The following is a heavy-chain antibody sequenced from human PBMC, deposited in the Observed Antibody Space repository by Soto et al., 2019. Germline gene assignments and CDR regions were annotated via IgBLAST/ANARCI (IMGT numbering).Heavy chain of an antibody. Sequence: QVQLQQWGAGLLKPSETLSLSCAVYGESFSGYYWSWIRQSPGKGLEWIGEINHSGSTNYNPSLKTRVTIXXDXSKXQFSLKRNSGTAADTAVYYCARGCFSPVTTYYFDFWGQGTLVTVSS. CDR1: GESFSGYY. CDR2: INHSGST. CDR3: ARGCFSPVTTYYFDF. J-gene: IGHJ4*02. D-gene: IGHD4-17*01. V-gene: IGHV4-34*01.